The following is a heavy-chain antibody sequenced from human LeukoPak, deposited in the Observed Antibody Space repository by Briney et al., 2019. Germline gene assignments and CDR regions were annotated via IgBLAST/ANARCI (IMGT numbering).Heavy chain of an antibody. Sequence: ASVKVSCKVSGYTLTEFSMHWVRQAPGKGLEWMGGFDPEDGTTIYAQKFQGRVTMTEDTSTDTAYMELSSLTSEDAAIYYCTRGASINRGIIISYFDSWGQGTLVTVSS. J-gene: IGHJ4*02. D-gene: IGHD3-10*01. CDR1: GYTLTEFS. CDR2: FDPEDGTT. CDR3: TRGASINRGIIISYFDS. V-gene: IGHV1-24*01.